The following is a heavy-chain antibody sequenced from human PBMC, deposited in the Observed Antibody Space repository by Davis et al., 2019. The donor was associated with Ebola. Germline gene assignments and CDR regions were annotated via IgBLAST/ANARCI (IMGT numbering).Heavy chain of an antibody. CDR3: ARAHTYYYESSGYGVDP. V-gene: IGHV1-69*02. CDR2: IIPILGIA. D-gene: IGHD3-22*01. J-gene: IGHJ5*02. CDR1: GGTFSSYT. Sequence: AASVKVSCKASGGTFSSYTISWVRQAPGQGLEWMGRIIPILGIANYAQNFQGRVTITADKSTSTAYMELSSLRSEDTAVYYCARAHTYYYESSGYGVDPWGQGTLVTVSS.